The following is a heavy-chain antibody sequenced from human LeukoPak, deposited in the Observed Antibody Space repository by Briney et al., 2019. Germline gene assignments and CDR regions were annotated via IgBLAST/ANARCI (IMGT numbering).Heavy chain of an antibody. CDR1: GFTFSSYW. CDR3: AREGAHCANGVCTYYYYMDV. Sequence: GGSLRLSCAASGFTFSSYWMSWVRQAPGKGLEWVSAINWNGGSTGYADSVKGRYTISRDNAKNSLYLQMNCLRGEDTALYYCAREGAHCANGVCTYYYYMDVWGKGTTVTVSS. J-gene: IGHJ6*03. CDR2: INWNGGST. D-gene: IGHD2-8*01. V-gene: IGHV3-20*04.